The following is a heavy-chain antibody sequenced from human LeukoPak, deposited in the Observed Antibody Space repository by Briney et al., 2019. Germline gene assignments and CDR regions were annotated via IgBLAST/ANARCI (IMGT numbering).Heavy chain of an antibody. CDR1: EFTVSSNY. CDR3: ARERGLSSWDGDYFDY. D-gene: IGHD6-13*01. Sequence: GGSLRLSCAASEFTVSSNYMSWVRQPPGKGLEWVSVIYSGGNTYYADSVKGRFTISRDNSKNTLYLQMNNLRAEDTAVYYCARERGLSSWDGDYFDYWGQGTLVTVSS. J-gene: IGHJ4*02. V-gene: IGHV3-66*01. CDR2: IYSGGNT.